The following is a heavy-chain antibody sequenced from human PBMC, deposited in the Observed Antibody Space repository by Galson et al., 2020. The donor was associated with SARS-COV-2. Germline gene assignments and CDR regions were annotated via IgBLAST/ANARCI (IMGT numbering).Heavy chain of an antibody. D-gene: IGHD6-19*01. Sequence: LSLPCAASGFTFRSHAMHWVRQAPGKGLEWVAQIFFDGSDKYYGDSVKGRFTISRDSSKNTVYLQMNNLRADDTAVYYCARDGQTSSGWAFDYWGQGTLVTVSS. CDR1: GFTFRSHA. J-gene: IGHJ4*02. CDR2: IFFDGSDK. CDR3: ARDGQTSSGWAFDY. V-gene: IGHV3-33*01.